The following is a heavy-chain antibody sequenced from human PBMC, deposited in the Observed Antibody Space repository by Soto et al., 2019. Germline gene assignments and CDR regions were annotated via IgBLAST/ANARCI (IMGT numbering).Heavy chain of an antibody. CDR3: ARGQLLPYYYYYGMAV. V-gene: IGHV4-34*01. D-gene: IGHD2-2*01. J-gene: IGHJ6*02. CDR2: INHSGST. Sequence: SETLSLTCAVYGGSFSGYYWSWIRQPPGKGLEWIGEINHSGSTNYNPSLKSRVTISVDTSKNQFSLKLSSVTAAETAVYYCARGQLLPYYYYYGMAVWGQGTTVTVSS. CDR1: GGSFSGYY.